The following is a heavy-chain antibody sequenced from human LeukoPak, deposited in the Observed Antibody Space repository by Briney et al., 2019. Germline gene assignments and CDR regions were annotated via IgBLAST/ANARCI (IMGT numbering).Heavy chain of an antibody. Sequence: GGSLRLSCAASRFTFSIYCMHWVRQAPGKGLVWVSRINSDGISTSYADSVKGRFTISRDNAKNTLYLQMNSLRAEDTAVYYCARDGNYYDSSGPADYWGQGTLVTVSS. J-gene: IGHJ4*02. CDR2: INSDGIST. CDR1: RFTFSIYC. V-gene: IGHV3-74*01. CDR3: ARDGNYYDSSGPADY. D-gene: IGHD3-22*01.